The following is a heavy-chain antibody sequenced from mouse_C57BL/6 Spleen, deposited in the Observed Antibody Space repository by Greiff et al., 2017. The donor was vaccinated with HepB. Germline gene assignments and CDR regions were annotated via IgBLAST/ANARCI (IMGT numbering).Heavy chain of an antibody. J-gene: IGHJ4*01. CDR2: INPNNGGT. CDR3: ARHPTLYAMDY. CDR1: GYTFTDYY. V-gene: IGHV1-26*01. Sequence: EVQLKQSGPELVKPGASVKISCKASGYTFTDYYMNWVKQSHGKSLEWIGDINPNNGGTSYNQKFKGKATLTVDKSSSTAYMELRSLTSEDSAVYYCARHPTLYAMDYWGQGTSVTVSS.